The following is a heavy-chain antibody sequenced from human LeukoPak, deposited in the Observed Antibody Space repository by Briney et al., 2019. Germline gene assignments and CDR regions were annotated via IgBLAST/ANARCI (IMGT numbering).Heavy chain of an antibody. CDR1: GFTFSSYA. D-gene: IGHD3-22*01. Sequence: GSLRLSCAASGFTFSSYAMDWVRQAPGKGLEWVAVISYDGSNKYYADSLKGRFTISRDNSKNTLYLQMNSLRAEDTAVYYCARDHGPTFDSSGYFGYWGHGTLFTVSS. V-gene: IGHV3-30*01. CDR3: ARDHGPTFDSSGYFGY. J-gene: IGHJ4*01. CDR2: ISYDGSNK.